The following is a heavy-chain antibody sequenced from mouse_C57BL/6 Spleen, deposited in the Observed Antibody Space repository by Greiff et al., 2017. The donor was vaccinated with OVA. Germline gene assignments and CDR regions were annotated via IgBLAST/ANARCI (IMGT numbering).Heavy chain of an antibody. D-gene: IGHD4-1*01. CDR3: TRDEGTGFFDY. J-gene: IGHJ2*01. CDR1: GFTFSSYA. Sequence: EVKLMESGEGLVKPGGSLKLSCAASGFTFSSYAMSWVRQTPEKRLEWVAYISSGGDYIYYADTVKGRFTISRDNARNTLYLQMSSLKSEDTAMYYCTRDEGTGFFDYWGQGTTLTVSS. V-gene: IGHV5-9-1*02. CDR2: ISSGGDYI.